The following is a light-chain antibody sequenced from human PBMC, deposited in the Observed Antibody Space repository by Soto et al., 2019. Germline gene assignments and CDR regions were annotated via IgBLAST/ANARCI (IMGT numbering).Light chain of an antibody. CDR1: SSNIGAGYD. J-gene: IGLJ1*01. CDR3: QYYESSLSAYV. V-gene: IGLV1-40*01. Sequence: QSVLAQPSSVSGARGQKVTISCTGSSSNIGAGYDLPWYQQLPGTAPNLLLYCNSNRPSGVPDRFSGSKSGTSASLAITGLQAEDEADYYCQYYESSLSAYVFGTGTKVTVL. CDR2: CNS.